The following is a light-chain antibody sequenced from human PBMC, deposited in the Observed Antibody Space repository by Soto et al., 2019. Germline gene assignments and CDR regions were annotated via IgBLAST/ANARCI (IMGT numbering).Light chain of an antibody. Sequence: DVQMTQSPSSLSASVGDRVTITCRASQDINSYLAWYQQKPGNAPKSLIYAASSLQTGVPSRFSGSETGTDFTLTISNLQPEDSATYYCQQYNIYPLTFCGGTKVEIK. CDR3: QQYNIYPLT. CDR2: AAS. CDR1: QDINSY. J-gene: IGKJ4*01. V-gene: IGKV1D-16*01.